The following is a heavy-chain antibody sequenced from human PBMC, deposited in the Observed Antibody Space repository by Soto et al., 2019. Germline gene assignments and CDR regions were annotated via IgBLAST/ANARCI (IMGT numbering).Heavy chain of an antibody. Sequence: ASVKVSCKASGYTFTSYGIHWVRQAPGQRLEWTGWINAGNGNTKYSEKFQGRFTISRDNSNSSLFLQMNSLRTEDTAVYFCVKGASGAGFVFDLWGLGTTVTVSS. D-gene: IGHD3-16*01. CDR1: GYTFTSYG. CDR2: INAGNGNT. CDR3: VKGASGAGFVFDL. V-gene: IGHV1-3*01. J-gene: IGHJ3*01.